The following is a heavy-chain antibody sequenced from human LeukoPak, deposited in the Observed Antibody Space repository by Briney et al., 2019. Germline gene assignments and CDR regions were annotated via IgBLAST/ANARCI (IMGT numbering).Heavy chain of an antibody. J-gene: IGHJ4*02. CDR2: IKQDGSEK. Sequence: GGSLRLSCAASGFTFSSYWMSWVRQAPGKGLECVANIKQDGSEKYYVDSVKGRFTISRDNAKNSLYLQMNSLRAEDTAVYYCARLYYYDSRGFDYWGQGTLVTVSS. D-gene: IGHD3-22*01. CDR3: ARLYYYDSRGFDY. V-gene: IGHV3-7*01. CDR1: GFTFSSYW.